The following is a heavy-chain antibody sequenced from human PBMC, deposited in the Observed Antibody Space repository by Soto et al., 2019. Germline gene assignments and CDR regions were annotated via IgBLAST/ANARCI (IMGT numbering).Heavy chain of an antibody. CDR1: GFTFSTYW. Sequence: EVQLVESGGGLGQPGGSLRLSCAASGFTFSTYWMHWVRQAPGKGLVWVSRINSDGSRTNYADSVKGRFTTFRDNGKNAVYLQLNSLTAEDAAVYYWATVATGSYGGFDTRGQGTVVTVCS. V-gene: IGHV3-74*01. CDR3: ATVATGSYGGFDT. CDR2: INSDGSRT. D-gene: IGHD1-26*01. J-gene: IGHJ5*02.